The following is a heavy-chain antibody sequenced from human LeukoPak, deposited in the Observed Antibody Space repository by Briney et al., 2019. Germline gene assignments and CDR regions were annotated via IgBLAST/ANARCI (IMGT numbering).Heavy chain of an antibody. CDR3: ARDLWFGESTSDAFDI. J-gene: IGHJ3*02. CDR2: IYYSGST. Sequence: SETLSLTCTVSGGSISGWYWSWIRQPPGKGLEWIGYIYYSGSTNYNPSLKSRVTISVDTSKNQFSLKLSSVTAADTAVYYCARDLWFGESTSDAFDIWGQGTMVTVSS. V-gene: IGHV4-59*01. D-gene: IGHD3-10*01. CDR1: GGSISGWY.